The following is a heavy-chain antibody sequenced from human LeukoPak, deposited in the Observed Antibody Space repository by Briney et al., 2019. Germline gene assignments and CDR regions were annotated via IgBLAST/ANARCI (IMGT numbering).Heavy chain of an antibody. D-gene: IGHD3-10*01. J-gene: IGHJ4*02. V-gene: IGHV4-39*07. Sequence: PSETLSLTCTVSGGSITSSTYYWGWIRQPPGKGLEWIGSIYYSGTTYYNPSLKSRVTISIDTSKNQLSLRLNSVTAADTAVYYCARVAVIRGVIDYWGQGTLVTVSS. CDR3: ARVAVIRGVIDY. CDR1: GGSITSSTYY. CDR2: IYYSGTT.